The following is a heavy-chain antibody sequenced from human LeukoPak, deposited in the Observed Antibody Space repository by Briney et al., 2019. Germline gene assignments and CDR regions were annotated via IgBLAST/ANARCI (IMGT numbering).Heavy chain of an antibody. CDR1: GGSISSYY. CDR2: IYYSGST. CDR3: ARDAGEVRGVIAPYNWFDP. D-gene: IGHD3-10*01. J-gene: IGHJ5*02. V-gene: IGHV4-59*01. Sequence: KPSETLSLTCTVSGGSISSYYWSWIRQPPGKGLEWIGYIYYSGSTNYNPSLKSRVTISVDTSKNQFSLKLSSVTAADTAVYYCARDAGEVRGVIAPYNWFDPWGQGTLVTVSS.